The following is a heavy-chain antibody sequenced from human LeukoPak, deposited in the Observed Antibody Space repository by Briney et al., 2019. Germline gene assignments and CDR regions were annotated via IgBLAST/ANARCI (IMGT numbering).Heavy chain of an antibody. V-gene: IGHV1-69*13. D-gene: IGHD3-10*01. J-gene: IGHJ4*02. CDR3: ARDKRDYGSGSYYKVPRFDY. CDR2: IIPIFGTA. CDR1: GGTFSSYA. Sequence: SVKVSCKASGGTFSSYAISWVRQAPGQGLEWMGGIIPIFGTANYAQKFQGRVTITADESTSTAYMELSSLRSEDTAVYYCARDKRDYGSGSYYKVPRFDYWGQGTLVTVSS.